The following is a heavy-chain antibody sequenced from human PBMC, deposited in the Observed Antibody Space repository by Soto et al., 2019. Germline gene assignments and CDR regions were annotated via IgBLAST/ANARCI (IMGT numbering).Heavy chain of an antibody. D-gene: IGHD3-3*01. CDR3: AGGFLEWLSLDY. Sequence: PSETLSLTYTVSGGSISSSSYYWGWIRQPPGKGLEWIGSIYYSGSTYYNPSLKSRVTISVDTSKNQFSLKLSSVTAADTAVYYCAGGFLEWLSLDYWGQGTLVTV. CDR2: IYYSGST. CDR1: GGSISSSSYY. V-gene: IGHV4-39*01. J-gene: IGHJ4*02.